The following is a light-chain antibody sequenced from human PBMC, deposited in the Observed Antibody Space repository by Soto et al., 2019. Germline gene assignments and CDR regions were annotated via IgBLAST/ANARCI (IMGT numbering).Light chain of an antibody. J-gene: IGKJ5*01. Sequence: DIVMTQSPDSLAVSLGERATINCKSSQSVVYNSNSNNYLAWYQQKPGQPPKLLIYWASTRESGVPDRFSGSGSGTDFTLTISSLQAEDVAVYYCQQYYSAPITFGQGTRLEIK. CDR1: QSVVYNSNSNNY. CDR2: WAS. CDR3: QQYYSAPIT. V-gene: IGKV4-1*01.